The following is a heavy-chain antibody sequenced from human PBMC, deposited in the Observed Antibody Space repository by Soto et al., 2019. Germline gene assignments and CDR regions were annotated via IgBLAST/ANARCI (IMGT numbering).Heavy chain of an antibody. CDR3: ARNRTKSPSSGYYYDYYYYGMDV. V-gene: IGHV3-30-3*01. D-gene: IGHD3-22*01. CDR2: ISYDGSNK. Sequence: GGSLRLSCAASGFTFSSYAMHWVRQAPGKGLEWVAVISYDGSNKYYADSVKGRFTISRDNSKNTLYLQMNSLRAEDTAGYYCARNRTKSPSSGYYYDYYYYGMDVWGQGTTVTVSS. CDR1: GFTFSSYA. J-gene: IGHJ6*02.